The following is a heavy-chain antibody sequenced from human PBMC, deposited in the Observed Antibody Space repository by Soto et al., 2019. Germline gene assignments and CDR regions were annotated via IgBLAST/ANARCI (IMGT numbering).Heavy chain of an antibody. Sequence: EVQLVESGGGLVQPGGSLRLSCATSGFTLSDHYMDWVRQAPGKGLELVGRIRNKPKSYTTDYAASVKGRSSVSRNDSKNSVYLQMNSLKTEDTAVYYCARAVMTQGGTNFDYWGPGTLVTVSS. D-gene: IGHD1-26*01. J-gene: IGHJ4*02. CDR3: ARAVMTQGGTNFDY. CDR2: IRNKPKSYTT. V-gene: IGHV3-72*01. CDR1: GFTLSDHY.